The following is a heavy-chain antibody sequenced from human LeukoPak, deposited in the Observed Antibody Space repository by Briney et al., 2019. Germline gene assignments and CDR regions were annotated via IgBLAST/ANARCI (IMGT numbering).Heavy chain of an antibody. V-gene: IGHV3-30-3*01. CDR2: ISYDGSNK. CDR1: GFTFSSYA. D-gene: IGHD2-2*01. Sequence: PGGSLRLSCAASGFTFSSYAMHWVRQAPGKGLEWVAVISYDGSNKYYAGSVKGRFTISRDNSKNTLYLQMNSLRAEDTAVYYCARDSHEGVVVPAATDYWGQGTLVTVSS. CDR3: ARDSHEGVVVPAATDY. J-gene: IGHJ4*02.